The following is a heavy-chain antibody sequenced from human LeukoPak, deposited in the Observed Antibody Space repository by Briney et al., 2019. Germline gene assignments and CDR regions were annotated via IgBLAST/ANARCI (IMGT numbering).Heavy chain of an antibody. D-gene: IGHD3-22*01. V-gene: IGHV3-23*01. CDR3: SSLYYYDSSGYTIFDY. CDR1: GFTFSSYA. CDR2: ISGSGGST. Sequence: PGGSLRLSCAASGFTFSSYAMSWVRQAPGKGLGWVSAISGSGGSTYYADSVKGRFTISRDHSKNTLYLQMNSLRAEDTAVYYCSSLYYYDSSGYTIFDYWGQGTLVTVSS. J-gene: IGHJ4*02.